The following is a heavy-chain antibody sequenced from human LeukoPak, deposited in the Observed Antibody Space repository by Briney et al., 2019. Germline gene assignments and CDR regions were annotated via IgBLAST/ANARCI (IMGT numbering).Heavy chain of an antibody. CDR2: INPNSGGT. V-gene: IGHV1-2*02. D-gene: IGHD3-22*01. CDR1: GYTFTGYY. Sequence: ASVKVSCKASGYTFTGYYIHWVRQAPGQGLEWMGWINPNSGGTNYAQKFQGRVTMTRDTSISTAYMELSRLRSGDTAVYYCARGYVVVTRGPPDYWGQETLVTVSS. CDR3: ARGYVVVTRGPPDY. J-gene: IGHJ4*02.